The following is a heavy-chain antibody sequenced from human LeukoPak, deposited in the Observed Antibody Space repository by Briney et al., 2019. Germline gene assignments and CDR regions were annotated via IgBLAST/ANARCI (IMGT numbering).Heavy chain of an antibody. Sequence: GGSLRLSCAASGFTFSSYAMSWVRQAPGKGLEWVSAIRGSGGSTYYADSVKGRFTISRDNSKNTLYLQMNSLRAEDTAVYYCANPWYYYGSGSYWGQGTLVTVSS. J-gene: IGHJ4*02. D-gene: IGHD3-10*01. CDR1: GFTFSSYA. CDR2: IRGSGGST. V-gene: IGHV3-23*01. CDR3: ANPWYYYGSGSY.